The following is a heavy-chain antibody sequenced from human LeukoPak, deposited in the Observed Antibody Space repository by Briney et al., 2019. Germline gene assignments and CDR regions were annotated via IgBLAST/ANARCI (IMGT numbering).Heavy chain of an antibody. V-gene: IGHV1-18*01. D-gene: IGHD3-22*01. Sequence: ASVKVSCKASGYTFTSYGISWVRQAPGQGLEWMGWISAYNGNTNYAQKLQGRVTMTTDTSTSTAYMELRSLRSDDTAVYYCARDTDYYDSIGYPDYWGQGTLVTVSS. CDR1: GYTFTSYG. CDR3: ARDTDYYDSIGYPDY. J-gene: IGHJ4*02. CDR2: ISAYNGNT.